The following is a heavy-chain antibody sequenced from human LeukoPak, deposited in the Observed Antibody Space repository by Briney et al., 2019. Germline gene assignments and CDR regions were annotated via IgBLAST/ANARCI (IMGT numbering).Heavy chain of an antibody. CDR2: IYNSGST. D-gene: IGHD6-25*01. J-gene: IGHJ3*02. V-gene: IGHV4-59*08. CDR3: ARSAIDAFDI. Sequence: SETLSLTCTISGGSISSYYWNWIRQPPGKGLECIGYIYNSGSTNYNPSLKSRVSISVDTSKNQFSLKLSSVTAADTAVYYCARSAIDAFDIWGQGTMVTVSS. CDR1: GGSISSYY.